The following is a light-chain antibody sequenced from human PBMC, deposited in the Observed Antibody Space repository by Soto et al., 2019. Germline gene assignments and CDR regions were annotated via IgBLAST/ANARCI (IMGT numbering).Light chain of an antibody. CDR2: AVT. J-gene: IGLJ2*01. CDR3: TSYTGSSTLWV. CDR1: SSDVGGYNY. V-gene: IGLV2-14*01. Sequence: QSALTQPASVSGSPGQSITISCTGTSSDVGGYNYVSWYQQHPGKAPKLIIYAVTDRPSGVSSRFSGSKSGNTASLTISGLQAEDEAHYYCTSYTGSSTLWVFGGGTKLTVL.